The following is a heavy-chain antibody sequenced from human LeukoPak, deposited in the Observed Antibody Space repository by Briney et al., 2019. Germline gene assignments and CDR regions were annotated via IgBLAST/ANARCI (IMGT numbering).Heavy chain of an antibody. CDR2: TVSRGTT. Sequence: GGSLRLSCVASGFTFTSDAMNWVRQAPGKGLEWVSSTVSRGTTQYADSVKGRFTVSRDNSKNSLYLQMSTLRAEDTAIYYCARDSPDYGGKGFDYWGQGTLVTVSS. CDR1: GFTFTSDA. CDR3: ARDSPDYGGKGFDY. V-gene: IGHV3-23*01. D-gene: IGHD4-23*01. J-gene: IGHJ4*02.